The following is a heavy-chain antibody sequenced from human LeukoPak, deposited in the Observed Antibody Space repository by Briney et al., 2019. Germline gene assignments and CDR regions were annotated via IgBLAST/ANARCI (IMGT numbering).Heavy chain of an antibody. V-gene: IGHV4-39*06. CDR2: IYYSGST. D-gene: IGHD1-26*01. CDR3: ARGSKMLGYNWFDP. Sequence: PSETLSPTCTVSGGSISSSSYYWGWIRQPPGKGLEWIGSIYYSGSTYYNPSLKSRVTISVDTSKNQFTLKLSSVTAADTAVYYCARGSKMLGYNWFDPWGQGTLVTVSS. CDR1: GGSISSSSYY. J-gene: IGHJ5*02.